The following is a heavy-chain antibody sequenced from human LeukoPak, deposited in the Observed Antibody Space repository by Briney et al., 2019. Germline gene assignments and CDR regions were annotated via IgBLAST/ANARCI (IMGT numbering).Heavy chain of an antibody. CDR1: GFIFSDYT. J-gene: IGHJ5*02. D-gene: IGHD3-10*01. V-gene: IGHV3-23*01. CDR2: ISGSGGST. Sequence: GGSLRLSCAGPGFIFSDYTMHWVRQVPGKGPEWVSAISGSGGSTYYADSVKGRFTISRDNSKNTLYLQMNSLRAEDTAVYYCAKHTMVRGVIWWFDPWGQGTLVTVSS. CDR3: AKHTMVRGVIWWFDP.